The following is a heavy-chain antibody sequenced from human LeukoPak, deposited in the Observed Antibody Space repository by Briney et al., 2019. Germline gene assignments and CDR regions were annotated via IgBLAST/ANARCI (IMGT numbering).Heavy chain of an antibody. Sequence: GASVKVSCKASGYTFTGYAMHWVRQAPGQRLEWMGWINAGNGNTKYSQKFQGRVTITRDTSASTASMELSSLRSEDTAVYYCAREAWGSSCSDYWGQGTLVTVSS. CDR2: INAGNGNT. J-gene: IGHJ4*02. CDR1: GYTFTGYA. V-gene: IGHV1-3*01. CDR3: AREAWGSSCSDY. D-gene: IGHD6-13*01.